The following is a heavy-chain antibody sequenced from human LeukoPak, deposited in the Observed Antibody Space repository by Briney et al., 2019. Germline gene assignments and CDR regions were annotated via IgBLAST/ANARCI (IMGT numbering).Heavy chain of an antibody. CDR3: VSLLEWLLALDY. J-gene: IGHJ4*02. CDR1: GGSTSSSSYY. Sequence: SETLSLTCTVSGGSTSSSSYYWGWVRQPPGKGLEWIGSIYYSGSTYYNPSLKSRVTISVDTSKNQFSLKLSSVTAADTAVYYCVSLLEWLLALDYWGQGTLVTVSS. D-gene: IGHD3-3*01. V-gene: IGHV4-39*01. CDR2: IYYSGST.